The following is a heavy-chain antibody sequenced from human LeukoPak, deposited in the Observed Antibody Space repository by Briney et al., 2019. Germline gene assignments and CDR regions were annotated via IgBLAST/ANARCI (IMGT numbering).Heavy chain of an antibody. CDR1: GYTFTSYD. CDR3: ARGTIAVAGTDFDY. Sequence: ASVKVSCKASGYTFTSYDINWVRQATGQGLEWMGWMNPNSGNTGYAQKFQGRVTMTRNTSISTAYMELSSLRSEDTAVYYCARGTIAVAGTDFDYWGQGTLVTVSS. V-gene: IGHV1-8*01. CDR2: MNPNSGNT. J-gene: IGHJ4*02. D-gene: IGHD6-19*01.